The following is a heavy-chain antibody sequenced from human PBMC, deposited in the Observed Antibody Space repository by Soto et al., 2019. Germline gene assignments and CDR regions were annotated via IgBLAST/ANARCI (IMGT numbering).Heavy chain of an antibody. V-gene: IGHV3-23*01. J-gene: IGHJ6*03. CDR1: GFTFSSYA. CDR3: AKRGYCSSTSCYWVHYYYMDV. D-gene: IGHD2-2*01. CDR2: ISGSGGST. Sequence: HPGGSLRLSCAASGFTFSSYAMSWVRQAPGKGLEWVSAISGSGGSTYYADSVKGRFTMSRDNSKNTLYLQMNSLRAEDTAVYYCAKRGYCSSTSCYWVHYYYMDVWGKGTTVTVSS.